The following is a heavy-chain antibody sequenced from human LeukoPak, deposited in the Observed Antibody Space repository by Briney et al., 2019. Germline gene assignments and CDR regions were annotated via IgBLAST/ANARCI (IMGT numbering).Heavy chain of an antibody. Sequence: PSQTLSLTCTVSGGSISSGSYYWSWIRQPAGKGVEWIGRIYSSGSTNYNPSLKSRVTISVDTSKNQFSLKLSSVTAADTAVYYCARVRYGSSSSFDYWGQGTLVTVSS. CDR3: ARVRYGSSSSFDY. D-gene: IGHD6-6*01. CDR2: IYSSGST. CDR1: GGSISSGSYY. V-gene: IGHV4-61*02. J-gene: IGHJ4*02.